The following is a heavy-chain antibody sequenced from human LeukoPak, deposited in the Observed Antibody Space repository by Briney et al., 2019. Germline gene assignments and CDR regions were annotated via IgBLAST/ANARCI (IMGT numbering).Heavy chain of an antibody. CDR3: ARGYYYDSSGYLNGPDY. CDR2: MNPNSGNT. D-gene: IGHD3-22*01. J-gene: IGHJ4*02. Sequence: ASVKVSCKASGYTFTSYDINWVRQATGQGLKWMGWMNPNSGNTGYAQKFQGRVTMTRNISISTAYMELSSLRSEDTAVYYCARGYYYDSSGYLNGPDYWGQGTLVTVSS. CDR1: GYTFTSYD. V-gene: IGHV1-8*01.